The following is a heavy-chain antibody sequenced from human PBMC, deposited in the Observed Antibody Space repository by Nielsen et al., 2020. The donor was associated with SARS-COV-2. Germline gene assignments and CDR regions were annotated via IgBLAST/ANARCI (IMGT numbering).Heavy chain of an antibody. V-gene: IGHV4-31*03. Sequence: SETLSLTCTVSGGSISSGGYYWSWIRQHPGKGLEWIGYIYYSGSTYYNPSLKSRVTISVDTSKNQFSLKLSSVTAADTAVYYCARAGYSSSWSPGYFDYWGQGTLVTVSS. CDR1: GGSISSGGYY. CDR3: ARAGYSSSWSPGYFDY. CDR2: IYYSGST. J-gene: IGHJ4*02. D-gene: IGHD6-13*01.